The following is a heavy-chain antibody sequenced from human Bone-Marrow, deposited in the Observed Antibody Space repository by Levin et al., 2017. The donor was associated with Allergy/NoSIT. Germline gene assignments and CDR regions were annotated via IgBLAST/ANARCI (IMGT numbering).Heavy chain of an antibody. CDR1: GFTYSDFS. D-gene: IGHD2-15*01. CDR2: ISASSSNR. CDR3: ARGWREDSWRGYCGGGSCYLGAY. Sequence: GGSLRLSCEASGFTYSDFSMTWVRQPPGKGLEWLSYISASSSNRYYAESVKGRFTVSRDNAKNSLYLQMNSLRDEDTAVYYCARGWREDSWRGYCGGGSCYLGAYWGQGTLVAVSS. V-gene: IGHV3-48*02. J-gene: IGHJ4*02.